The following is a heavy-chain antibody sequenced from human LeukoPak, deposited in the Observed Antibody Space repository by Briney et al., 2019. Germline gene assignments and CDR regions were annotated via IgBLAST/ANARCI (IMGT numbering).Heavy chain of an antibody. Sequence: PGRSLRLSCAASRFTFSSYGMHWVRQAPGKGLEWVAFISYDGSNENIADSVKGRFIISRDNSKNTLYLQMNSLRAEDTAVYYCAKGPAPRLGEFSYHALVDYWGQGTLVTVSS. CDR1: RFTFSSYG. CDR3: AKGPAPRLGEFSYHALVDY. J-gene: IGHJ4*02. D-gene: IGHD3-16*02. CDR2: ISYDGSNE. V-gene: IGHV3-30*18.